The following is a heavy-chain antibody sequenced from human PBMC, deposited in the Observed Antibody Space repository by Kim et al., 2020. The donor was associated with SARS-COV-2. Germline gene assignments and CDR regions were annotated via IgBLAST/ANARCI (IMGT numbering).Heavy chain of an antibody. V-gene: IGHV3-21*01. CDR3: ARDDSMDV. J-gene: IGHJ6*03. Sequence: MYHAGSVKGRFTISRDNAKNSLYLQMNSLRAEDTAVYYCARDDSMDVWGKGTTVTVSS. CDR2: M.